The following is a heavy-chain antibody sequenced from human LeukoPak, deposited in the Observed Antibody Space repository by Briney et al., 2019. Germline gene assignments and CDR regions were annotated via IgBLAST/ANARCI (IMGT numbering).Heavy chain of an antibody. J-gene: IGHJ6*02. CDR2: ISGSGGST. V-gene: IGHV3-23*01. CDR3: AKGPAHDYRDYYYGMDV. Sequence: GGSLRLSCAASGFTFSSYAMSWVRQAPGKGLEWVSSISGSGGSTYYADSVKGRFTISRDNSKNTLYLQMNSLRAEDTAVYYCAKGPAHDYRDYYYGMDVWGQGTTVTVSS. CDR1: GFTFSSYA. D-gene: IGHD4-4*01.